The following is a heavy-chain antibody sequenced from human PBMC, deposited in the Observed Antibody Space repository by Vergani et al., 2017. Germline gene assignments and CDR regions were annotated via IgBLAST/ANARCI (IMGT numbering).Heavy chain of an antibody. CDR1: GFTFDDYA. D-gene: IGHD3-10*01. V-gene: IGHV3-9*01. CDR2: ISWNSGSI. Sequence: EVQLVESGGGLVQPGRSLRLSCAASGFTFDDYAMHWVRQAPGKGLEWVSGISWNSGSIGYADSVKGRFTISRDNAKNSLYLQMNSRRAEDAALYYCAKEAYGSGSYSSGYFDYWGQGTLVTVSS. J-gene: IGHJ4*02. CDR3: AKEAYGSGSYSSGYFDY.